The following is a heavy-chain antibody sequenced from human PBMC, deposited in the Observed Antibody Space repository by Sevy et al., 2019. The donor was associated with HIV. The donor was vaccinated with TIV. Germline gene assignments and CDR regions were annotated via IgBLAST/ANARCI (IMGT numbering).Heavy chain of an antibody. CDR3: AREAYYYDSREENWFDP. J-gene: IGHJ5*02. V-gene: IGHV3-30*03. D-gene: IGHD3-22*01. Sequence: GGSLRLSCAASGFTFSSYGMHWVRQAPGKGLEWVAVISYDGSNKYYADSVKGRFTISRDNSKNSLYLEMNSLRDDDTAVYYCAREAYYYDSREENWFDPWGQGTLVTVSS. CDR2: ISYDGSNK. CDR1: GFTFSSYG.